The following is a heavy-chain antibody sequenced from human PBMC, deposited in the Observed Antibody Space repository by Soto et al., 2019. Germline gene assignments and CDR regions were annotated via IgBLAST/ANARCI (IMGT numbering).Heavy chain of an antibody. CDR1: GGSISSYY. Sequence: QVQLQESGPGLVKPSETLSLTCTVSGGSISSYYWSWIRQPPGKGLEWIGYIYYSGSTNYNPSLKSRVTISVDTSKNQFSLKLSSVTAADTAVYYCAREDEILTGYIDHWGQGTLVTVSS. CDR2: IYYSGST. D-gene: IGHD3-9*01. CDR3: AREDEILTGYIDH. V-gene: IGHV4-59*01. J-gene: IGHJ4*02.